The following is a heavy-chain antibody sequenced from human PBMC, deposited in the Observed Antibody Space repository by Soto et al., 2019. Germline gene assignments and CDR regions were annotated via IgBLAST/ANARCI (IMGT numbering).Heavy chain of an antibody. J-gene: IGHJ4*02. D-gene: IGHD6-19*01. V-gene: IGHV4-31*03. CDR1: GGSLTSAGDY. Sequence: QVQLQESGPGLLKPSETLSLTCTVSGGSLTSAGDYWRWIRQHPGKGMEWIGYSQHNSGNTYYTPPLKSRVTISVDTSKYQLSLKLTSVTAAYTAVYYCARESGSGWHALDYWGQGTLVTVSS. CDR3: ARESGSGWHALDY. CDR2: SQHNSGNT.